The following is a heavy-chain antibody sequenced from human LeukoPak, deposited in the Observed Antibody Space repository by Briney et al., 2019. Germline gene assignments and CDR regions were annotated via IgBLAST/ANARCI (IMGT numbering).Heavy chain of an antibody. Sequence: GASVKVSCKASGHTFTSYGISWVRQAPGQGLEWMGWISAYNGNTNYAQKLQGRVTMTTDTSTSTAYMELRSLRSDDTAVYYCARAHLEYSSSWYWFDPWGQGTLVTVSS. J-gene: IGHJ5*02. CDR1: GHTFTSYG. CDR2: ISAYNGNT. V-gene: IGHV1-18*01. D-gene: IGHD6-13*01. CDR3: ARAHLEYSSSWYWFDP.